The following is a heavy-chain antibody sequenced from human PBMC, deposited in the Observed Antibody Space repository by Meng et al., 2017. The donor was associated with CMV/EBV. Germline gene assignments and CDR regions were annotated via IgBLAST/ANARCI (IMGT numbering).Heavy chain of an antibody. CDR1: GFTFSSYA. CDR3: ARDLFGVVSTHTYYYYGMDV. J-gene: IGHJ6*02. CDR2: ISYDGSNK. Sequence: GESLKISCAASGFTFSSYAMHWVRQAPGKGLEWVAVISYDGSNKYYADSVKGRFTISRDNSNNTLYLQMNSLRAEDTAVYYCARDLFGVVSTHTYYYYGMDVWGQGTTVTVSS. V-gene: IGHV3-30*04. D-gene: IGHD3-3*01.